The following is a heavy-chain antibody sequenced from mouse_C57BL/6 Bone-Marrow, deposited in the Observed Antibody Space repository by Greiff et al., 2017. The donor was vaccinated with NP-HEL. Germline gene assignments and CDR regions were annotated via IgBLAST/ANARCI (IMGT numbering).Heavy chain of an antibody. Sequence: QVQLKESGAELARPGASVKLSCKASGYTFTSYGISWVKQRTGQGLEWIGEIYPRSGNTYYNEKFKGKATLTADKSSSTAYMELRSLTSEDSAVYFCARKGLLRGYAMDYWGQGTSVTVSS. CDR1: GYTFTSYG. CDR2: IYPRSGNT. J-gene: IGHJ4*01. CDR3: ARKGLLRGYAMDY. V-gene: IGHV1-81*01. D-gene: IGHD1-1*01.